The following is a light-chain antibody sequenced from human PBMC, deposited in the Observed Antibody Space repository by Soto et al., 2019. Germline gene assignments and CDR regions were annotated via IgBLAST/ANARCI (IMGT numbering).Light chain of an antibody. J-gene: IGKJ3*01. CDR1: QFMSVW. Sequence: DIQMTQSPSTLSASVGDRVTITCRASQFMSVWLAWYQQKPGTAPKLLIYKASSLESGVPTRFSGSGSGTEFTLTISSLQPDDSATYYCQQYNSFPLTFGPGTKVISN. V-gene: IGKV1-5*03. CDR2: KAS. CDR3: QQYNSFPLT.